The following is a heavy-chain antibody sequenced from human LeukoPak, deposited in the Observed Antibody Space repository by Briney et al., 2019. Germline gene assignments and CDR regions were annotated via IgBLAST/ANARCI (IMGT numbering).Heavy chain of an antibody. CDR3: ASVGYSSSSGLDP. CDR2: ISSSSSYI. J-gene: IGHJ5*02. D-gene: IGHD6-13*01. CDR1: GYTFSSYS. Sequence: PGGSLRLSCAASGYTFSSYSMNWVRQATGKGLEWVSSISSSSSYIYYADSVKGRFTISRDNAKNSLYLQMNSLRAEDTAVYYCASVGYSSSSGLDPWGQGTLVTVSS. V-gene: IGHV3-21*01.